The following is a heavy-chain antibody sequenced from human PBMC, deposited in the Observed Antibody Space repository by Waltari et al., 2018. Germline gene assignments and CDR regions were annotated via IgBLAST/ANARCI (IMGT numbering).Heavy chain of an antibody. V-gene: IGHV1-69-2*01. CDR2: VDPEDGET. Sequence: YYMHWVQQAPGKGLEWMGLVDPEDGETIYAEKFQGRVTITADTSTDTAYMELSSLRSEDTAVYYCATGLGLEIDYWGQGTLVTVSS. D-gene: IGHD7-27*01. J-gene: IGHJ4*02. CDR1: YY. CDR3: ATGLGLEIDY.